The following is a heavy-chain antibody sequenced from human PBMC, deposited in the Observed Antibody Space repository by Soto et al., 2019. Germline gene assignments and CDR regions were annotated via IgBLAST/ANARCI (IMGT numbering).Heavy chain of an antibody. CDR2: ITGSGGYT. CDR1: GFSFTSYV. D-gene: IGHD6-13*01. CDR3: AKGSANSRPYYFDS. J-gene: IGHJ4*02. V-gene: IGHV3-23*01. Sequence: EVQLLESGGGLVQPGGSLRVSCAASGFSFTSYVMSWVRQAPGKGLEWVSAITGSGGYTYHADSVKGRFTISRDNTKNALYLQMNSLRAEDTAVYYCAKGSANSRPYYFDSWGRGTLVTVSS.